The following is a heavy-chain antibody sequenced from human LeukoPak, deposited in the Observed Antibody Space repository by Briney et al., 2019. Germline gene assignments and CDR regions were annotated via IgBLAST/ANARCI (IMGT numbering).Heavy chain of an antibody. Sequence: GGSLRLSCAASGFTFEDYGMTWVRQVPGKGLEWVSGINGNGGRAVYADSVKGRFTISRDNAKDTLYLQLNSLRAEDTAVYYCARAYPFDSWGQGTLVTVSS. V-gene: IGHV3-20*04. CDR1: GFTFEDYG. J-gene: IGHJ4*02. CDR3: ARAYPFDS. D-gene: IGHD2-2*01. CDR2: INGNGGRA.